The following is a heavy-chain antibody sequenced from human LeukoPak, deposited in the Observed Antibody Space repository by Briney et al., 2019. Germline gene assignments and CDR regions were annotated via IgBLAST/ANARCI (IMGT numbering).Heavy chain of an antibody. V-gene: IGHV4-34*01. D-gene: IGHD1-14*01. J-gene: IGHJ4*02. CDR3: ARRYEGNDFDY. CDR2: INHSGST. Sequence: SETLSLTCAVYGGSFSGYYWSWIRQPPGKGLEWIGEINHSGSTNYNPSLKSRVTISVDTSKNQFSLKLSSVTAADTAVYYCARRYEGNDFDYWGQGTLVTVSS. CDR1: GGSFSGYY.